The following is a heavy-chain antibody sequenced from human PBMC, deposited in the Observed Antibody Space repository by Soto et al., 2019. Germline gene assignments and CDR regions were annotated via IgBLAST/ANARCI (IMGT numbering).Heavy chain of an antibody. D-gene: IGHD2-15*01. CDR1: GFTFSDYY. CDR2: ISSSGRYT. V-gene: IGHV3-11*06. CDR3: ARDPVVGAYSGMDV. J-gene: IGHJ6*02. Sequence: GGSLRLSCAASGFTFSDYYMTWIRQAPGKGPEWVSYISSSGRYTNYADSVKGRFTISRDNARNTVFLQLNNLRVEDTAVYFCARDPVVGAYSGMDVWGQGTTVTVS.